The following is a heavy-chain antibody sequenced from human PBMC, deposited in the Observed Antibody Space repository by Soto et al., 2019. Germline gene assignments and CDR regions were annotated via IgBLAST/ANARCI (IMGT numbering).Heavy chain of an antibody. J-gene: IGHJ4*02. V-gene: IGHV3-72*01. CDR3: ARDRRGGFDY. Sequence: GGSLRLSCAASGFTFSDHYMDWVRQAPGKGLEWVGRTRNKANSYTTEYAASVKGRFTIPRDDSKNSLYLQMNSLKTEDTAVYYCARDRRGGFDYWGQGTLVTVSS. D-gene: IGHD3-16*01. CDR1: GFTFSDHY. CDR2: TRNKANSYTT.